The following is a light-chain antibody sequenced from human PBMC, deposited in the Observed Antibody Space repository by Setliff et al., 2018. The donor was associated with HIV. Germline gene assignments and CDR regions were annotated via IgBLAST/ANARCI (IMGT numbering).Light chain of an antibody. J-gene: IGLJ1*01. Sequence: QSVLAQPASVSGSPGQSITISCTGTSSDVGGYNYVSWYQQHPGKAPNFMIYDVSKRPSGVSNRFSGSKSGNTASLTISGLQAEDEADYYCSSYTSSSTYVFGTGTKVTVL. CDR2: DVS. CDR3: SSYTSSSTYV. V-gene: IGLV2-14*01. CDR1: SSDVGGYNY.